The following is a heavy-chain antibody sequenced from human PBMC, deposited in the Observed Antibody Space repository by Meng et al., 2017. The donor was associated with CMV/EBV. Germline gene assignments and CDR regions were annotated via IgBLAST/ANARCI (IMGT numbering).Heavy chain of an antibody. CDR1: GFTFSSYA. V-gene: IGHV3-30*04. CDR2: ISYDGSNK. CDR3: VRDRVTAAAGVGWFDP. J-gene: IGHJ5*02. Sequence: GESLKISCAASGFTFSSYAMYLVRQAPGKGLEWVAVISYDGSNKYYADSVKGRFTISRDNSKNTLYLKMNSLRAEDTAVYYCVRDRVTAAAGVGWFDPWGQGTLVTVSS. D-gene: IGHD6-13*01.